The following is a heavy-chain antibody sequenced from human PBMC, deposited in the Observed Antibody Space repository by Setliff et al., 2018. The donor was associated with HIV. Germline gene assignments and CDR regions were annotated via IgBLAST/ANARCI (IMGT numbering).Heavy chain of an antibody. J-gene: IGHJ4*02. Sequence: PGGSLRLSCAASGFSFSNYWMSWIRQAPGKGLEWVACISGSGSTIYYADSVKGRFTISRDNARNSLYVQMNSLRVEDTAVYFCARVHRGGVGRQHWRSFDYWGQGTLVTVSS. CDR1: GFSFSNYW. CDR3: ARVHRGGVGRQHWRSFDY. D-gene: IGHD1-1*01. CDR2: ISGSGSTI. V-gene: IGHV3-11*01.